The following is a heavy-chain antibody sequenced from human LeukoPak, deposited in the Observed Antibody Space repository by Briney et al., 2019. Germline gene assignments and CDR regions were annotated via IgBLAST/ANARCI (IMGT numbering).Heavy chain of an antibody. CDR3: ARHRRGSSSWPTRSSNWFDP. D-gene: IGHD6-13*01. CDR1: GYSISSGYY. J-gene: IGHJ5*02. CDR2: IYHSGST. V-gene: IGHV4-38-2*02. Sequence: PSETLSLTCTVSGYSISSGYYWGWIRQPPGKGLEWIGSIYHSGSTYYNPSLKSRVTISVDTSKNQFSLKVSSVTAADTAVYYCARHRRGSSSWPTRSSNWFDPWGQGTLVTVSS.